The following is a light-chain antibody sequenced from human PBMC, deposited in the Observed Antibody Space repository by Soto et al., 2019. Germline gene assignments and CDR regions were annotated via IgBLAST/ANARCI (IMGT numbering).Light chain of an antibody. V-gene: IGKV3-15*01. CDR2: GAS. CDR3: QQYNNWPPLT. Sequence: EIVMTQSPATLSVSPGERATLSCRASQSVSSNLAWYQQKPGQAPRLLIYGASTRSTGIPARFSGSRSATDFTRTISSLQSEDFAVYYCQQYNNWPPLTFGGGTKVEIK. CDR1: QSVSSN. J-gene: IGKJ4*01.